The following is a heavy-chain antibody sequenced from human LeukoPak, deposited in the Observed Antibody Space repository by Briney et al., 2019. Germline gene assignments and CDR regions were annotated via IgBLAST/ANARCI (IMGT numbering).Heavy chain of an antibody. D-gene: IGHD3-10*01. CDR3: ARDREYYYGSGSYYLYYFDY. CDR1: GFTFSSYW. J-gene: IGHJ4*02. V-gene: IGHV3-20*04. CDR2: INWNGGST. Sequence: GGSLRLSCAASGFTFSSYWMHWVRQAPGKGLEWVSGINWNGGSTGYADSVKGRFTISRDNAKNSLYLQMNSLRAEDTALYYCARDREYYYGSGSYYLYYFDYWGQGTLVTVSS.